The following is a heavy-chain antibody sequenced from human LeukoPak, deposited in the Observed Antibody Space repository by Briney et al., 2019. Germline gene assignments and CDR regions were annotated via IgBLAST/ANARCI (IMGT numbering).Heavy chain of an antibody. J-gene: IGHJ4*02. CDR2: ISGSGDST. Sequence: GGSLRLSCAASGFTFSNYAMSWVRQAPGKGLEWVSGISGSGDSTYYADSVKGRFTISRDSSKNTMYLQMISLRAEDTAVYYCAKVSYSSGWPYFDHWGQGTLVTVSS. D-gene: IGHD6-19*01. V-gene: IGHV3-23*01. CDR1: GFTFSNYA. CDR3: AKVSYSSGWPYFDH.